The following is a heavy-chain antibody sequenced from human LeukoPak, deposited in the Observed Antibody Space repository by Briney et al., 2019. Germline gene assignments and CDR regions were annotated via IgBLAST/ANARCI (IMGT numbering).Heavy chain of an antibody. CDR3: ARQRSLWSGHIGGFDY. CDR1: GGSLSGYY. J-gene: IGHJ4*02. D-gene: IGHD3-3*01. V-gene: IGHV4-34*01. Sequence: SSETLSLTCAVYGGSLSGYYWSWIRQPPGKGLEWIGESNHSGGTNYSPSLKSRVTISVDTSKNQFSLKLSSVTAADTAVYYCARQRSLWSGHIGGFDYWGQGTLVTVSS. CDR2: SNHSGGT.